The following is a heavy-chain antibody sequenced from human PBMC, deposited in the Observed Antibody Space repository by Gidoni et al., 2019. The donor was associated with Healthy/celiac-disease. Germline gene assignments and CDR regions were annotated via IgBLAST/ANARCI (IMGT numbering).Heavy chain of an antibody. V-gene: IGHV4-39*01. Sequence: QLQLQESGPGLVKPSETLSLTCTVSGGSISSSSYHWGLIRQPPGKGLEWIGSIYYSGSTYYNPSLKSRVTISVDTSKNQFSLKLSSVTAADTAVYYCARQGIAATPRGYSYGHIDYWGQGTLVTVSS. D-gene: IGHD5-18*01. CDR2: IYYSGST. J-gene: IGHJ4*02. CDR3: ARQGIAATPRGYSYGHIDY. CDR1: GGSISSSSYH.